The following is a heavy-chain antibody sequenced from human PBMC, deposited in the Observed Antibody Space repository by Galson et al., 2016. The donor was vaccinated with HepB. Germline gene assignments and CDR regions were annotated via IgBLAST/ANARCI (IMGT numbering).Heavy chain of an antibody. V-gene: IGHV1-18*01. Sequence: SVKVSCKASGYTFTSYAFSWVRQAPGQGLEWMGWISTFNGITYYSQKLQGRVTMTTDTSTSTAYLELRSLRSDDTAIYYCARDHGTAGPEWKTTVVTETFDSWGQGTLVTVSS. J-gene: IGHJ4*02. CDR2: ISTFNGIT. CDR1: GYTFTSYA. D-gene: IGHD4-23*01. CDR3: ARDHGTAGPEWKTTVVTETFDS.